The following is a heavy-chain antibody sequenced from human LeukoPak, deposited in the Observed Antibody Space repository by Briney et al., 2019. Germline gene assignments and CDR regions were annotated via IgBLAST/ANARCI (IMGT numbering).Heavy chain of an antibody. D-gene: IGHD4-17*01. Sequence: SETLSLTCTVSGGSISSHYWSWIRQPPEKGLEWIGYIYYSGSTNYNPSLKSRVTISVDTSKNQFSLRLRSVTAADTAVYYCARDLVTVTKGFDIWGQGTMVSVSS. CDR3: ARDLVTVTKGFDI. CDR1: GGSISSHY. V-gene: IGHV4-59*11. CDR2: IYYSGST. J-gene: IGHJ3*02.